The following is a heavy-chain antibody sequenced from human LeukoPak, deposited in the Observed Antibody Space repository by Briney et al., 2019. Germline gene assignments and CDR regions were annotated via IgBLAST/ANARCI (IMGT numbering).Heavy chain of an antibody. CDR1: GFTFSSHG. V-gene: IGHV3-30*18. Sequence: PGGSLRLSCAASGFTFSSHGMYWVRQAPGKGLEWVAVISYDGSNKYYADSVKGRFTISRDNSKNTLYLQTNSLRAEDTAVYYCAKDTRYDYYFDYWGQGTLVTVSS. CDR3: AKDTRYDYYFDY. D-gene: IGHD5-12*01. J-gene: IGHJ4*02. CDR2: ISYDGSNK.